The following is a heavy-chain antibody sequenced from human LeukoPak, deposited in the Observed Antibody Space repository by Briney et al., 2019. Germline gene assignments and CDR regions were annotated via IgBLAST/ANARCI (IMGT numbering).Heavy chain of an antibody. Sequence: SVKVSCKASGGTFSSYAISWVRQAPGQGLEWMGGIIPIFGTANYAQKFQGRVTITADESTSTAYMELSSLRSEDTAVYYCARVGYCSGGSCPRRNYYYYMDVWGKGTTVTISS. V-gene: IGHV1-69*13. J-gene: IGHJ6*03. CDR1: GGTFSSYA. CDR2: IIPIFGTA. D-gene: IGHD2-15*01. CDR3: ARVGYCSGGSCPRRNYYYYMDV.